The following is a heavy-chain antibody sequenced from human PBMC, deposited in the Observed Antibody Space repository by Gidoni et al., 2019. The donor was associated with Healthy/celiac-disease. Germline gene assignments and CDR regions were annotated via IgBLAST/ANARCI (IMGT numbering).Heavy chain of an antibody. J-gene: IGHJ4*02. CDR3: ARDFGGYSYGAIDY. V-gene: IGHV4-39*07. CDR1: GGSLSSSSYY. Sequence: QLQLQESGPGLVKPSETLSLTCTVSGGSLSSSSYYWGWIRQPPGKGLEWIGSIYYSGSTYYNPSLKSRVTISVDTSKNQFSLKLSSVTAADTAVYYCARDFGGYSYGAIDYWGQGTLVTVSS. D-gene: IGHD5-18*01. CDR2: IYYSGST.